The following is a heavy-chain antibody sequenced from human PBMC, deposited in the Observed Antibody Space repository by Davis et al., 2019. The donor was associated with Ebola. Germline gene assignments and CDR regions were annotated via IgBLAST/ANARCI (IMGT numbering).Heavy chain of an antibody. V-gene: IGHV3-9*01. D-gene: IGHD3-10*01. CDR2: ISWNSGSI. CDR3: AKGFMVQGVIPYYYGMDV. J-gene: IGHJ6*02. Sequence: SLKISCAASGFTFSSYWMHWVRQAPGKGLEWVSGISWNSGSIGYADSVKGRFTISRDNAKNSLYLQMNSLRAEDTALYYCAKGFMVQGVIPYYYGMDVWGQGTTVTVSS. CDR1: GFTFSSYW.